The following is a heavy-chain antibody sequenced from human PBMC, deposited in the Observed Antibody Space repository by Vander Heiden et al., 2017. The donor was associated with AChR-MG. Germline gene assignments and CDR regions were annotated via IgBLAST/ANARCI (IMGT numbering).Heavy chain of an antibody. Sequence: QVQLQESGPGLVKPSETLSITCHVSGGSLSSDYWSWIRQPAGKGLEWIGRMHTSGNTNYNPSLRSRVTMSVDTSKNQFSLNLSSVTAADTAVYYCAREAGTYRLFDYWGQGTLVTVSS. CDR3: AREAGTYRLFDY. CDR1: GGSLSSDY. D-gene: IGHD3-16*02. V-gene: IGHV4-4*07. CDR2: MHTSGNT. J-gene: IGHJ4*02.